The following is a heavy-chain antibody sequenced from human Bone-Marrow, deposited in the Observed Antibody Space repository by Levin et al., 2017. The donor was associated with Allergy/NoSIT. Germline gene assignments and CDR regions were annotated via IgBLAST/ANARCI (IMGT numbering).Heavy chain of an antibody. CDR2: ISWDGGST. J-gene: IGHJ1*01. V-gene: IGHV3-43*01. Sequence: GGSLRLSCAASGFTFDDYTMHWVRQAPGKGLEWVSLISWDGGSTYYADSVKGRFTISRDNSKNSLYLQMNSLRTEDTALYYCASSGGGSYSAEYFQHWGQGTLVTVSS. CDR3: ASSGGGSYSAEYFQH. D-gene: IGHD1-26*01. CDR1: GFTFDDYT.